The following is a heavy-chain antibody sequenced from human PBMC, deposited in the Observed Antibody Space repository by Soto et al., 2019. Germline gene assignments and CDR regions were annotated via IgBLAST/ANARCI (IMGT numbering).Heavy chain of an antibody. J-gene: IGHJ5*02. CDR3: AREGDSSGYYYHSWFDP. CDR1: GGSISSGDYY. D-gene: IGHD3-22*01. V-gene: IGHV4-30-4*01. CDR2: IYYSGST. Sequence: SETLSLTCTVSGGSISSGDYYWSWIRQPPGKGLEWIGYIYYSGSTYYNPSLKSRVTISVDTSKNQFSLKLSSVTAADTAVYYCAREGDSSGYYYHSWFDPWGQGTLVTVS.